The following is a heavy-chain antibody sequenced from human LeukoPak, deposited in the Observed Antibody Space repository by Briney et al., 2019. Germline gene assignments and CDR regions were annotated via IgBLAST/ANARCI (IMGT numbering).Heavy chain of an antibody. CDR3: ARGGVAAAGRRAVWFDP. Sequence: SETLSLTCAVYGGSFSGYYWSWIRQPPGKGLEWIGEINHSGSTNYNPSLKSRVTISVDTSKNQFSLKLSSVTAADTAVYYCARGGVAAAGRRAVWFDPWGQGTLVTVSS. CDR2: INHSGST. V-gene: IGHV4-34*01. CDR1: GGSFSGYY. J-gene: IGHJ5*02. D-gene: IGHD6-13*01.